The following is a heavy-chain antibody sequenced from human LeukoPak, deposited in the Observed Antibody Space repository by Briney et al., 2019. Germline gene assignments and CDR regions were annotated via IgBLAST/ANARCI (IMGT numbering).Heavy chain of an antibody. Sequence: ASVKVSCKASGYTFTGYYMHWVRQAPGQGLEWMGWINPNSGGTNYAQKFQGRVTMTRDTSISTAYMELSRLRSDDTAVYYCAREESRGDWVDPWGQGTLVTVSS. CDR2: INPNSGGT. CDR1: GYTFTGYY. CDR3: AREESRGDWVDP. J-gene: IGHJ5*02. D-gene: IGHD3-10*01. V-gene: IGHV1-2*02.